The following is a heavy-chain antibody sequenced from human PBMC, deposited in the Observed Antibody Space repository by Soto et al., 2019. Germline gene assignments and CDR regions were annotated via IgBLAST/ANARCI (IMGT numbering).Heavy chain of an antibody. V-gene: IGHV4-39*01. CDR1: GDSISITSCY. J-gene: IGHJ4*02. D-gene: IGHD2-15*01. CDR3: ASTKDETLYFDY. CDR2: IHYSGST. Sequence: QLQLQESGPGLVKPSETLSLTCTVSGDSISITSCYWGWVRQPPGKGLEWIGSIHYSGSTHYNPSLQSRVTISGDASKKQFSLKLRSVTAADTAVYYCASTKDETLYFDYWGQGTLVTVSS.